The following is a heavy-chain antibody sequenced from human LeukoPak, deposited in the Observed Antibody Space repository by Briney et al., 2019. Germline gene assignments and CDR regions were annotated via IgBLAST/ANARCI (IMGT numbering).Heavy chain of an antibody. Sequence: SVKVSCKASGGTFSSYAISWVRQAPGQGLEWMGGIIPIFGTANYAQKFQGRVTITADESTSTAYMELSSLRSEDTSVYYCASGEAGAAAGLYNWFDPWGQGTLVTVSS. CDR1: GGTFSSYA. CDR2: IIPIFGTA. D-gene: IGHD6-13*01. J-gene: IGHJ5*02. CDR3: ASGEAGAAAGLYNWFDP. V-gene: IGHV1-69*13.